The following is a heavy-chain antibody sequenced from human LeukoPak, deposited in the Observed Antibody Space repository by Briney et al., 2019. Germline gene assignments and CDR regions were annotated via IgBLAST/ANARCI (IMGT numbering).Heavy chain of an antibody. Sequence: PVKVSCKASGGTFSSYAISWVRQAPGQGLEWMGGIIPIFGTANYAQKFQGRVTITADESTSTAYMELSSLRSEDTAVYYCARGSVKDDFWSGYYVFDYWGQGTLVTVSS. V-gene: IGHV1-69*13. CDR2: IIPIFGTA. CDR3: ARGSVKDDFWSGYYVFDY. CDR1: GGTFSSYA. D-gene: IGHD3-3*01. J-gene: IGHJ4*02.